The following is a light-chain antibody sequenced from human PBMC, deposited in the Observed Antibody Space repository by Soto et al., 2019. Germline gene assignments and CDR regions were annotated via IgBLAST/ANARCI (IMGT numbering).Light chain of an antibody. CDR3: QQYNGWPPWT. Sequence: EIVMTQSPGTLSVSPGERATLSCRASQTVSSNLAWYQQKPGQAPRLLIYDGATRATDVPARFSGSGSGTEFTLTISSLQSEDFAVYYCQQYNGWPPWTFGQGTKVEIK. CDR2: DGA. J-gene: IGKJ1*01. V-gene: IGKV3-15*01. CDR1: QTVSSN.